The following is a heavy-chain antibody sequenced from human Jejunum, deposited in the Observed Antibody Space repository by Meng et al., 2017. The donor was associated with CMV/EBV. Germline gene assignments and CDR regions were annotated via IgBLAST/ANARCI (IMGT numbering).Heavy chain of an antibody. D-gene: IGHD6-19*01. Sequence: IRWLRPAPGQGLDWMGWNSIYHGYTNYAQKFQGRVTMTSDTSTNTAYMELRGLRSDDTAVYFCARSSSSGRISPDPEDYYDFWGQGTPVTVSS. CDR3: ARSSSSGRISPDPEDYYDF. CDR2: NSIYHGYT. J-gene: IGHJ4*02. V-gene: IGHV1-18*01.